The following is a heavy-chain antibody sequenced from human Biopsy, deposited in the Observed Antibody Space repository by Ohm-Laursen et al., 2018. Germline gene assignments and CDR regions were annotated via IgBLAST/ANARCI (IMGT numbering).Heavy chain of an antibody. CDR3: ARELVDMATLDYHFDR. CDR2: FYGSGNT. CDR1: GASLSSHY. V-gene: IGHV4-59*11. J-gene: IGHJ4*02. Sequence: SDTLSLTCTVSGASLSSHYWSWIRQPPGKGLEWLGYFYGSGNTFYNPSLKSRVTISVDPSKDQFSLRLTSVTAADPAVYFCARELVDMATLDYHFDRWGRGTLVTVSS. D-gene: IGHD5-24*01.